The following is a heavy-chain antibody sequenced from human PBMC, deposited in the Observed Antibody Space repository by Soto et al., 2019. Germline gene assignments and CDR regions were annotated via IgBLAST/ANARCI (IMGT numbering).Heavy chain of an antibody. V-gene: IGHV3-21*01. Sequence: EVQLVESGGGLVKPGGSLRLSCAASGFTFSSYSMNRVRQAPGKGLEWVSSISSGSDYIFYADSVKGRFTISRDNAKNSLFLQMTSLTAEDTAVYYCARTPVGDAFNVWGQGIVVTVSS. J-gene: IGHJ3*01. CDR3: ARTPVGDAFNV. CDR2: ISSGSDYI. D-gene: IGHD2-15*01. CDR1: GFTFSSYS.